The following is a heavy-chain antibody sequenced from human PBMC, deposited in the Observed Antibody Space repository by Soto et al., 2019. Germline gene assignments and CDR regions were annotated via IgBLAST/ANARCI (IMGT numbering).Heavy chain of an antibody. CDR1: EIIYSGDP. J-gene: IGHJ4*02. CDR3: SKSWMQLRSPFDY. Sequence: AWSLRLSVAAAEIIYSGDPMSLIRQAPGKGLEWVSAISGSGGSTYYADSVKGRFTISRDNSKNTLYLQMNSLRAEDTAVYYCSKSWMQLRSPFDYWGQGTLVTISS. V-gene: IGHV3-23*01. CDR2: ISGSGGST. D-gene: IGHD5-18*01.